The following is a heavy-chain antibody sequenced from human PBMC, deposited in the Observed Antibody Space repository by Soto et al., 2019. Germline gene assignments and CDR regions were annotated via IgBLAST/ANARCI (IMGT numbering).Heavy chain of an antibody. Sequence: PGGSLRLSCAASGFTFSSYAMSWVRQAPGKGLEWVSAISGSGGSTYYADSVKGRFTISRDNSKNTLYLQMNSLRAEDTAVYYCAKGDDQWLRNNWFDPWGQGTLVTVSS. D-gene: IGHD3-22*01. CDR3: AKGDDQWLRNNWFDP. V-gene: IGHV3-23*01. CDR2: ISGSGGST. J-gene: IGHJ5*02. CDR1: GFTFSSYA.